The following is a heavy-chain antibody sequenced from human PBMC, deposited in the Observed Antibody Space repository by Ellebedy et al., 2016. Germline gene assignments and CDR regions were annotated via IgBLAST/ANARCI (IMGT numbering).Heavy chain of an antibody. V-gene: IGHV3-23*01. CDR2: ISGDGVKT. Sequence: GESLKISCAASGIAFSDFSMTWVRQTPGKGLEWVSTISGDGVKTYFADSVKGRFTISRDNSRNTLHLQMNSLRVDNTAVYYCRPGHYADYWGQGTLVTVSS. CDR1: GIAFSDFS. CDR3: RPGHYADY. J-gene: IGHJ4*02.